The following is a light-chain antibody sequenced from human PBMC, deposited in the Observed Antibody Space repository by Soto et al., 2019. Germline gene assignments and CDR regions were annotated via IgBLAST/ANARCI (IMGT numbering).Light chain of an antibody. Sequence: DIQMTQSPSSLSASVGARFPITCRASQSISSYLNWYQQKPGKAPKLLIYAASSLQSGVPSRFSGSGSGTDFTLTISSLQPEDFATYYCQKYNSAPWTFGQGTKVDI. J-gene: IGKJ1*01. CDR1: QSISSY. V-gene: IGKV1-39*01. CDR2: AAS. CDR3: QKYNSAPWT.